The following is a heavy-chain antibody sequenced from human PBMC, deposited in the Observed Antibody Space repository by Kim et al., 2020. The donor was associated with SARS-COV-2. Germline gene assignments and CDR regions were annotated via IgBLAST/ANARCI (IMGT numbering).Heavy chain of an antibody. Sequence: LKSRVTISVDTSQNQFSLKLSSVTAADTAVYYCASYYYGSGSTKNDAFDIWGQGTMVTVSS. J-gene: IGHJ3*02. CDR3: ASYYYGSGSTKNDAFDI. D-gene: IGHD3-10*01. V-gene: IGHV4-59*10.